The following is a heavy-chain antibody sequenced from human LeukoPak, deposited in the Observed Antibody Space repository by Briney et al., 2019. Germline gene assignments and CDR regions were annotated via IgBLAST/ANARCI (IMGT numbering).Heavy chain of an antibody. CDR1: GGTFSSYA. Sequence: ASVKVSCKASGGTFSSYAIGWVRQAPGQGLEWMGGIIPIFGTANYAQKFQGRVTITTDESTSTAYMELSSLRSEDTAVYYWARGNFDDKDMDYMDVWGKGSTVTVSS. CDR3: ARGNFDDKDMDYMDV. J-gene: IGHJ6*03. CDR2: IIPIFGTA. V-gene: IGHV1-69*05. D-gene: IGHD3-22*01.